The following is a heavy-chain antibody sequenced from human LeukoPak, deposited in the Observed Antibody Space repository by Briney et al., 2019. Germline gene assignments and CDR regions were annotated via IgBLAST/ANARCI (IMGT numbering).Heavy chain of an antibody. CDR2: ISYDGSYT. Sequence: GRSLRLSCVDSGLSFNTYAMHRVRQAPGKGLEWVAAISYDGSYTYYRDSVRGRFTISRDNSKNTMYLQMNSLRAEDTAMYYCARALDVWGKGTTVTVSS. J-gene: IGHJ6*04. V-gene: IGHV3-30*04. CDR1: GLSFNTYA. CDR3: ARALDV.